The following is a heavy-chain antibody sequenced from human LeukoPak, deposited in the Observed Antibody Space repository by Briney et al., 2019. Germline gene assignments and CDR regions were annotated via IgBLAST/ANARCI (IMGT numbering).Heavy chain of an antibody. J-gene: IGHJ3*02. CDR2: ISPNNGNT. Sequence: ASVNVSCKAFGYTFDTSSISWVRQAPGQRLEWMGWISPNNGNTHYAQGVQGRVTMTTDTSRSTAYMELRSLRSDDTAVYYCTRVRNSNNWWDVFHIWGQGTMVTVSS. V-gene: IGHV1-18*01. D-gene: IGHD1-1*01. CDR1: GYTFDTSS. CDR3: TRVRNSNNWWDVFHI.